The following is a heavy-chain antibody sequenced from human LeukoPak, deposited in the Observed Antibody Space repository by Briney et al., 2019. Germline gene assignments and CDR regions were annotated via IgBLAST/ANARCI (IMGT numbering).Heavy chain of an antibody. Sequence: PGESLKISCKVSGYSFTSYWIGWVRQMPGKGLEWMGIIYPGDSDTRYSPSFQGQVTISADKSISTAYLQWSSLKASDTAMYYCARVSSHGGSGYYSRVLFDYWGQGTLVTVSS. CDR2: IYPGDSDT. CDR3: ARVSSHGGSGYYSRVLFDY. D-gene: IGHD3-3*01. J-gene: IGHJ4*02. CDR1: GYSFTSYW. V-gene: IGHV5-51*01.